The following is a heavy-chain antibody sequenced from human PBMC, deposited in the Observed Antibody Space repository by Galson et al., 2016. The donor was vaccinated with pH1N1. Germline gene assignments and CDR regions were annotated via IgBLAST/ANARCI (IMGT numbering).Heavy chain of an antibody. CDR2: ILPIVGIT. CDR1: GGTLSRHT. Sequence: SVKVSCKASGGTLSRHTISWVRQAPGQGLEWMGRILPIVGITNYAQKLQGRVTIIADRFTSPVYMEWSGLTSDDTAVYYCATETGSSGMDVWDQGTTVTGSS. CDR3: ATETGSSGMDV. D-gene: IGHD3-10*01. J-gene: IGHJ6*02. V-gene: IGHV1-69*02.